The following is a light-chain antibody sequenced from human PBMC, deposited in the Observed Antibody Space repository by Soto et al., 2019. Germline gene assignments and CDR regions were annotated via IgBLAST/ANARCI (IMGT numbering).Light chain of an antibody. CDR1: SSDVGGYNY. Sequence: QSVLTQPASVSGSPGQSITISCTGTSSDVGGYNYVSWYQQHPGKAPTLMIYDVSNRPSGISNLFSGSKSGNTASLTISGLQADDEADDYCSSYTSSSSPYVFGTGTKLTVL. J-gene: IGLJ1*01. CDR3: SSYTSSSSPYV. CDR2: DVS. V-gene: IGLV2-14*03.